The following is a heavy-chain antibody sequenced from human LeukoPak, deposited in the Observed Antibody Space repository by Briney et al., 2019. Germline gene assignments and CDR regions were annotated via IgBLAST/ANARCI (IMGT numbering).Heavy chain of an antibody. CDR1: GGTLSDFA. CDR3: ATSIVTFRYFDL. CDR2: IIPKFGTT. Sequence: SVKVSCKVSGGTLSDFALNWVRQAPGQGLQWMGEIIPKFGTTKYLRTVQDRLAITVDESTTTVYMELNSLTSGDTAMYYCATSIVTFRYFDLWGRGTLVTVSS. D-gene: IGHD5-18*01. J-gene: IGHJ2*01. V-gene: IGHV1-69*13.